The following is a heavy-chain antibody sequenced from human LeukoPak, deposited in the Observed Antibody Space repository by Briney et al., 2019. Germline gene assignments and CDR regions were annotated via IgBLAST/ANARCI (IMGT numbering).Heavy chain of an antibody. CDR2: ISSSSSYI. V-gene: IGHV3-21*01. Sequence: GGSLRLSCAASGFTFSSYSMNWVRKAPGQGLEWVSSISSSSSYIYYADSVKGRFTISRDNAKNSLYLQMNSLRAEDTAVYYCAREVKYDFWSGYYGDDAFDIWGQGTMVTVSS. J-gene: IGHJ3*02. CDR1: GFTFSSYS. CDR3: AREVKYDFWSGYYGDDAFDI. D-gene: IGHD3-3*01.